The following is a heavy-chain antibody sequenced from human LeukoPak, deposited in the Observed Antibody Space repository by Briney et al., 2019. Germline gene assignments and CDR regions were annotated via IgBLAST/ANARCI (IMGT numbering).Heavy chain of an antibody. Sequence: ASVKVSCKASGGTFSSYAISWVRQAPGQGLEWMGGIIPIFGTANYAQKFQGRVTMTTDTSTSTAYMELRSLRSDDTAVYYCARDRPHYYDFWSGYDKWGQGTLVTVSS. J-gene: IGHJ4*02. CDR1: GGTFSSYA. V-gene: IGHV1-69*05. CDR2: IIPIFGTA. D-gene: IGHD3-3*01. CDR3: ARDRPHYYDFWSGYDK.